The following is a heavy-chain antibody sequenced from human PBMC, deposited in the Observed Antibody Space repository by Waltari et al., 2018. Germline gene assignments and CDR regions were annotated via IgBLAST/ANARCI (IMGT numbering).Heavy chain of an antibody. CDR2: MNPNSGNT. J-gene: IGHJ4*02. Sequence: QVQLVQSGAEVKKPGASVKVSCKASGYTFTSYDINWLRPATGQGLEWMGWMNPNSGNTGYAQKFQGRVTMTRNTSISTAYMELSSLRSEDTAVYYCARVFYDSSGYSRDFDYWGQGTLVTVSS. CDR3: ARVFYDSSGYSRDFDY. V-gene: IGHV1-8*01. CDR1: GYTFTSYD. D-gene: IGHD3-22*01.